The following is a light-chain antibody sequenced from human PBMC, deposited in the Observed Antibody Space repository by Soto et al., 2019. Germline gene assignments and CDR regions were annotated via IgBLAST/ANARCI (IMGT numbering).Light chain of an antibody. V-gene: IGKV4-1*01. CDR2: WAS. CDR3: QQYYVTPLT. J-gene: IGKJ4*01. Sequence: DIVMTQSPESLAVSLGERATINCKSSQSVFYSSNNKNYLAWYQQKPGQPPKLLIYWASLRESGVPDRFSGSGSGTDFTLTISSLQAEDVAAYYCQQYYVTPLTFGGGTKVEIK. CDR1: QSVFYSSNNKNY.